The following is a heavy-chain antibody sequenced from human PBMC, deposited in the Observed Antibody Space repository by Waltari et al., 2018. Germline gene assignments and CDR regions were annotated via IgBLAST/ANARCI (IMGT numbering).Heavy chain of an antibody. CDR2: INPSCGST. CDR3: ARVGPTTGYFDY. J-gene: IGHJ4*02. D-gene: IGHD3-10*01. Sequence: QVQLVQSGAEVKKPGASVKVSCKASGYTFTSYYMHWVRQAPGQGLEWMGIINPSCGSTSYAKKFQGRVTMTRDTSTSTVYMELSSLRSEDTAVYYCARVGPTTGYFDYWGQGTLVTVSS. CDR1: GYTFTSYY. V-gene: IGHV1-46*01.